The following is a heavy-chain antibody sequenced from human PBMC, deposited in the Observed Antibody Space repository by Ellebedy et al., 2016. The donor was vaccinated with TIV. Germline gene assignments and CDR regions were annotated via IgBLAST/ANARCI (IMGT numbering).Heavy chain of an antibody. CDR2: IDPTDSYT. CDR1: GYSFSTYW. Sequence: GESLKISCKASGYSFSTYWITCVRHMPGKGLEWLAKIDPTDSYTNYSPSFQGLVTISADESASTAYLQGPSLKASDSATYYCSRHRGYGMDIWGQGTTVTVSS. V-gene: IGHV5-10-1*01. CDR3: SRHRGYGMDI. J-gene: IGHJ6*02.